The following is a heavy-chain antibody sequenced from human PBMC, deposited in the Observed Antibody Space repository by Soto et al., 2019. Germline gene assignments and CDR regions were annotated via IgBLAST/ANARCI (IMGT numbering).Heavy chain of an antibody. Sequence: QVQLVESGGGLVKPGGSLRLSCAASGFTFSDYYMSWIRQAPGKGLEWVSYISSSGSTIYYADSVKGRFTISRDNAKNSLYLQMNSLRAEDTAVYYCARGGRDTIFGVVTPFAPYTFDCWGQGTLVTVSS. CDR1: GFTFSDYY. D-gene: IGHD3-3*01. CDR2: ISSSGSTI. V-gene: IGHV3-11*01. CDR3: ARGGRDTIFGVVTPFAPYTFDC. J-gene: IGHJ4*02.